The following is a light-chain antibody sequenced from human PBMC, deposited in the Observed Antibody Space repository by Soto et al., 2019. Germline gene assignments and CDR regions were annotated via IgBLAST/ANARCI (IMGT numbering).Light chain of an antibody. V-gene: IGLV2-14*01. Sequence: QSVLTQPASVSGSPGQSITISCTGTSSDVGGYNYVSWYQQHPGKAPKLMIYGVSNRPSGVSNRFSGSKSGNTASLTISGLQTEDEADYYCTSYTSRATLDVVFGGGTKLTV. CDR3: TSYTSRATLDVV. CDR2: GVS. J-gene: IGLJ2*01. CDR1: SSDVGGYNY.